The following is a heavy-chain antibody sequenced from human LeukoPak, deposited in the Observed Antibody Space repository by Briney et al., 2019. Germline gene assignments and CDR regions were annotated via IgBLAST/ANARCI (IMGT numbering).Heavy chain of an antibody. J-gene: IGHJ4*02. V-gene: IGHV3-21*01. CDR1: GFTFSSYS. CDR2: ISSSSSYI. CDR3: ARDASYCSSTSCYEGSFDY. Sequence: GGSLRLSCAASGFTFSSYSMNWVRQAPGKGLEWVSSISSSSSYIYYADSVKGRFTISRDNAKNSLYLQMNSLRAEDTAVYYCARDASYCSSTSCYEGSFDYWGQGTLVTVSS. D-gene: IGHD2-2*01.